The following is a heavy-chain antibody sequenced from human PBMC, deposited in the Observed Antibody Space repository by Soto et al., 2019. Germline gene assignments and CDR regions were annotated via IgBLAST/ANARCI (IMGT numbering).Heavy chain of an antibody. CDR3: ARDGERDTGLNFYYYLHGMDA. Sequence: QVQLVQSGGEVRKPGASVKVSCEASGYTFTTYGMSWVRQAPGQGLEWMGWISPYNGTTKYAEKFQGEMTMTTDTATSTAYMDLRSLRSDDTAVYYCARDGERDTGLNFYYYLHGMDAWGQGTRVTVSS. CDR2: ISPYNGTT. CDR1: GYTFTTYG. J-gene: IGHJ6*02. D-gene: IGHD1-1*01. V-gene: IGHV1-18*04.